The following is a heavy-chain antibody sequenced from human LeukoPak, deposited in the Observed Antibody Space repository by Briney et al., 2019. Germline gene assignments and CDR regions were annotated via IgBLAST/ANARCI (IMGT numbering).Heavy chain of an antibody. Sequence: NSSETLSLTCTVSGDSISDRYYYWAWIRQPPGKGLEWIGSIYFSGETYYNPSLRSRVTISVDTSRNQFSLTLTSVTVADTSVYYSARMGSLLWFDPWGQGTLVTVSS. CDR1: GDSISDRYYY. CDR3: ARMGSLLWFDP. CDR2: IYFSGET. D-gene: IGHD3-10*01. V-gene: IGHV4-39*01. J-gene: IGHJ5*02.